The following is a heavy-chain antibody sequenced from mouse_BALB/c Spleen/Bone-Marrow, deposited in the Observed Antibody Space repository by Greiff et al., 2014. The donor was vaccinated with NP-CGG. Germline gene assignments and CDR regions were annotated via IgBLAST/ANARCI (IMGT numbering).Heavy chain of an antibody. CDR3: ARWGGNYEGYAMDY. J-gene: IGHJ4*01. CDR2: ILPGSGGT. Sequence: QVQLKHSGAELMEPGASVKISCKATGYTFSSYWIEWVKQRPGHGLEWIGEILPGSGGTNYNEKFKGKATFTADTSSNTAYMQLSSLTSEDSAVYYCARWGGNYEGYAMDYWGQGTSVTVSS. CDR1: GYTFSSYW. D-gene: IGHD2-1*01. V-gene: IGHV1-9*01.